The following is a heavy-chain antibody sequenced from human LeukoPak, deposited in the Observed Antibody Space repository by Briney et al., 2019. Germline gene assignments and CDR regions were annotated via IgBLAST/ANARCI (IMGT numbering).Heavy chain of an antibody. Sequence: GESLKIFCRASGYSFSNYWVGWVRQMPGKGMEYMGIIFPGDSNIRYNPSFQGQATMSVDRSTNTAYLQWSSLKASDSAMYYCARDHYCYSTSCYFDYWGQGTLVTVSS. CDR3: ARDHYCYSTSCYFDY. D-gene: IGHD2-2*01. CDR1: GYSFSNYW. V-gene: IGHV5-51*01. CDR2: IFPGDSNI. J-gene: IGHJ4*02.